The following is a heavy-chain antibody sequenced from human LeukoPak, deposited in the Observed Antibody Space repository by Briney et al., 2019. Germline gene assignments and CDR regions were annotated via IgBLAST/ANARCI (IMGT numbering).Heavy chain of an antibody. CDR2: INKDGGEK. CDR3: PRYSGSPPAY. J-gene: IGHJ4*02. CDR1: GFTFSSYW. D-gene: IGHD1-26*01. Sequence: GGSLRLSCAASGFTFSSYWMSWVRQAPGKGLEWVANINKDGGEKYYVDSVKGRFTISRDNAKNSLYLQMNSLGADYCVKDSPPRYSGSPPAYWGQGTLVTVSS. V-gene: IGHV3-7*01.